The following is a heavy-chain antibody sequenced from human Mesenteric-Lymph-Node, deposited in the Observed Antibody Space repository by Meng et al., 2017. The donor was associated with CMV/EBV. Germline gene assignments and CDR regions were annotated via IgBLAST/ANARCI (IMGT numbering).Heavy chain of an antibody. J-gene: IGHJ3*02. Sequence: GGSLRLSCAASGFTFIDYYMAWIRQTPGKGLEWVSYISSTYTTIYYTDSVKGRFTISRDNAKNSLYLQMNSLRAEDTAVYYCASVGSGRPIFPGPFDIWGQGTTVTVSS. V-gene: IGHV3-11*01. D-gene: IGHD1-26*01. CDR1: GFTFIDYY. CDR3: ASVGSGRPIFPGPFDI. CDR2: ISSTYTTI.